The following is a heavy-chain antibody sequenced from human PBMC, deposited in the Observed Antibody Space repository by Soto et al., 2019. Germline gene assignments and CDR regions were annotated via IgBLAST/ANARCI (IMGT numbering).Heavy chain of an antibody. CDR1: GFTFRTYW. D-gene: IGHD5-18*01. CDR2: INLDGSAK. CDR3: ASDGSTSWDSYDCHGMDV. V-gene: IGHV3-7*05. Sequence: EVQLVESGGGLVQPGGSLRLSCAASGFTFRTYWLSWVRQVPGKGLEWVANINLDGSAKNYVDSVKGRVTISRDNALNLLSLQMSSLGAEDTALYYWASDGSTSWDSYDCHGMDVGGQGTTVTVSS. J-gene: IGHJ6*02.